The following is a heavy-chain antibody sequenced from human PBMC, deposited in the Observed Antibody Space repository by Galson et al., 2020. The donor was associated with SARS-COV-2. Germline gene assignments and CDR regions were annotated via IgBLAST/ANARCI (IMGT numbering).Heavy chain of an antibody. V-gene: IGHV3-13*01. CDR3: ARGDIVVVPAALGPIYYYYMDV. D-gene: IGHD2-2*01. CDR2: MGTAGDT. CDR1: GFTFSSYD. Sequence: GEALKISCAASGFTFSSYDMHWVRQATGKGLEWVAAMGTAGDTYYPGPVKGRFTISRENAKNSLYLHMNSLRAGDTAVYYCARGDIVVVPAALGPIYYYYMDVWGKGTTVTVSS. J-gene: IGHJ6*03.